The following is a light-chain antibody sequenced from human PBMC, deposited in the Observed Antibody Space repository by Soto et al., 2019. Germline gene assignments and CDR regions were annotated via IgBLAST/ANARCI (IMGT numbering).Light chain of an antibody. CDR3: AAWDDRLSGWV. J-gene: IGLJ3*02. CDR2: RNN. V-gene: IGLV1-47*01. CDR1: SSNIGSNY. Sequence: QSVLTQPPSASGTPGQRVTISCSGSSSNIGSNYVYWYQQLPGTAPKLLIYRNNQRPSGVPDRFSGSKSGTSASLAISGLRSEDEADYYCAAWDDRLSGWVFAGGTKLTVL.